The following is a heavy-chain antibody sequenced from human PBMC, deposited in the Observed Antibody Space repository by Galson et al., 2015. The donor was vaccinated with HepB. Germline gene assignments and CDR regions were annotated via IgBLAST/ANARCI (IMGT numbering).Heavy chain of an antibody. CDR3: VSGGKDYRNNLVEH. D-gene: IGHD4-11*01. J-gene: IGHJ4*02. CDR2: MIRSGRT. Sequence: ETLSLTCSIYGGSFSSDYWMWIRQPPGKGLEWVGEMIRSGRTYYNPSLKSRITISVDTSKKQFSLKMNSMSAADTAVYFCVSGGKDYRNNLVEHWGQGTLVTVAS. V-gene: IGHV4-34*12. CDR1: GGSFSSDY.